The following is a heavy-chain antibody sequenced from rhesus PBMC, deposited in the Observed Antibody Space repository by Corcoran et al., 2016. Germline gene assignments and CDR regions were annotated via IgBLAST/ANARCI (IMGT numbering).Heavy chain of an antibody. D-gene: IGHD4-29*01. J-gene: IGHJ4*01. CDR1: GYSIRRGYY. V-gene: IGHV4-99*01. CDR3: ARRGAVAAADY. Sequence: QVQLQESGPGLAKPSETLSLTCAVSGYSIRRGYYWGWIRQPPGKGLEYIGFISCSSGITSYNPSLKCRVTISKDTSKNQFSLKLSSVTAADTAVYYCARRGAVAAADYWGQGVLVTVSS. CDR2: ISCSSGIT.